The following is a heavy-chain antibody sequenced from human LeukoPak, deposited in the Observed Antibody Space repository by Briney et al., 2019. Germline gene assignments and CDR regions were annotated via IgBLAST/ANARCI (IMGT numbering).Heavy chain of an antibody. CDR1: GSAFSIYV. CDR2: ISGGGGGT. Sequence: PGGSLRLSCAASGSAFSIYVMSWVRQAPAMGLEWVSSISGGGGGTYHADSVKGRFTISRDNAKNTLYLQMNSLRAEDTAVYYCAKEDRSSSRSYFAYWGQGALVTVSS. J-gene: IGHJ4*02. D-gene: IGHD6-6*01. CDR3: AKEDRSSSRSYFAY. V-gene: IGHV3-23*01.